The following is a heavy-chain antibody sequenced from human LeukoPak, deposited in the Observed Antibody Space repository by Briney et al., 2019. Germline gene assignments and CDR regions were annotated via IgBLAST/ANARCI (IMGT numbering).Heavy chain of an antibody. CDR2: ISSSSSTI. Sequence: AGGSLRLSCAASGFTFSSYSMNWVRQAPGKGLEWVSYISSSSSTIYYADSVKGRFTISRDNAKNSLYLQMNSLRAEDTALYYCAKGTIYGDYSGNWFDPWGQGTLVTVSS. CDR1: GFTFSSYS. CDR3: AKGTIYGDYSGNWFDP. D-gene: IGHD4-17*01. V-gene: IGHV3-48*01. J-gene: IGHJ5*02.